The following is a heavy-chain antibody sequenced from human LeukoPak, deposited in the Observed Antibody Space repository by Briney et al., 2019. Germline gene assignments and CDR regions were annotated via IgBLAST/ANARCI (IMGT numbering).Heavy chain of an antibody. CDR2: IYYSGST. CDR3: ARDRGGDMNYFDY. J-gene: IGHJ4*02. Sequence: SETLFLTCTVSGGSISSSSYYWGWIRQPPGEGLEWIGSIYYSGSTYYNPSLKSRVTISVDTSKNQFSLKLSSVTAADTAVYYCARDRGGDMNYFDYWGQGTLVTVSS. V-gene: IGHV4-39*07. CDR1: GGSISSSSYY. D-gene: IGHD3-10*01.